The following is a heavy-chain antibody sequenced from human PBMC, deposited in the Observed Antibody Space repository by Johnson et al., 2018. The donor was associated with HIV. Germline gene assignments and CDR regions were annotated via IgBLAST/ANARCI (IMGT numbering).Heavy chain of an antibody. Sequence: VQLVESGGGVVQPGESLRLSCGASGFTFSSHHMYWVRQAPGKGLEHVSAISGNGGSTYYANSVKGRFTISRDNFKNTLYLQMGSLTAEDMAVYYCARRRYSTSWQEAFDIWGQGTMVTVSS. V-gene: IGHV3-64*01. CDR2: ISGNGGST. CDR3: ARRRYSTSWQEAFDI. D-gene: IGHD6-13*01. CDR1: GFTFSSHH. J-gene: IGHJ3*02.